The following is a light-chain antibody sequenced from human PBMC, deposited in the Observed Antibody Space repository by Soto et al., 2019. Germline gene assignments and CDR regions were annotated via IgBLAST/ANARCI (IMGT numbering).Light chain of an antibody. Sequence: QSVLTQPPSVSAAPGQKVTISCSGSSCNIESNYVSWFQQLPRTAPNLLIYENNRRLSGFPDRFSASKSGTSATLVITGLQPGEEADYCCGAWDISLSAYVFGTGTKLTVL. CDR3: GAWDISLSAYV. V-gene: IGLV1-51*02. CDR1: SCNIESNY. J-gene: IGLJ1*01. CDR2: ENN.